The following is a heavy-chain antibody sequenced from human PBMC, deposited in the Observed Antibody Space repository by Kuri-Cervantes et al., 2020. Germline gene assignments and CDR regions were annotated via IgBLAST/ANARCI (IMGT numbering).Heavy chain of an antibody. CDR2: IYYSGST. Sequence: SETLSLTCTVSGGSISTYYWSWIRQPPGKGLEWIGYIYYSGSTNYNPSLKSRVTISVDTSKNQFSLKLSSVTAADTAVYYCVRVLGNMYYFDYWGQGTLVTVSS. V-gene: IGHV4-59*13. CDR3: VRVLGNMYYFDY. CDR1: GGSISTYY. J-gene: IGHJ4*02. D-gene: IGHD7-27*01.